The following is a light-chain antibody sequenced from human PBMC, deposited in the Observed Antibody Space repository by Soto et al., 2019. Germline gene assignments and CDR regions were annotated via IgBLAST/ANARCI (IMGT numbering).Light chain of an antibody. V-gene: IGLV2-14*01. CDR3: SSYTSSNPYV. Sequence: QSALTQPASVSGSPGQSITISCTGTSSDVGGYNYVSWYQKHPGKAPKLIIYEVSNRPSGLSNRFTGSKSDNTASLTIPGLQADDEADYYCSSYTSSNPYVFGTGTKLTVL. J-gene: IGLJ1*01. CDR2: EVS. CDR1: SSDVGGYNY.